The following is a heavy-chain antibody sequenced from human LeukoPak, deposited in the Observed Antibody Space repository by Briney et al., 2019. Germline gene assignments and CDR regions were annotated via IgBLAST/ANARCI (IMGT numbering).Heavy chain of an antibody. CDR3: ARGRKRDGLKGRFDP. CDR1: GGSISSSSYY. V-gene: IGHV4-39*01. J-gene: IGHJ5*02. CDR2: IYYSGST. D-gene: IGHD5-24*01. Sequence: SETLSLTCTVSGGSISSSSYYWGWIRQPPGKGLEWIGSIYYSGSTYYNPSLKSRVTISVDTSKNQFSLKLSSVTAADTAVYYCARGRKRDGLKGRFDPWGQGTLVTVSS.